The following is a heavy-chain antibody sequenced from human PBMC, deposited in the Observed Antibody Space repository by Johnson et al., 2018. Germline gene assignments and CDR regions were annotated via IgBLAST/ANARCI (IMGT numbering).Heavy chain of an antibody. V-gene: IGHV1-69*04. D-gene: IGHD3-9*01. CDR1: GGTFSSYS. CDR2: IIPILGVA. Sequence: QVQLVQSGAEVKKPGSSVKVSCKTSGGTFSSYSITWVRQAPGQGLEWMGRIIPILGVANYAQKFQGRVTITADKSTSTAYVGLRSLISEDTAVYYCAREELKDYNILTGDYTILRSEDYWGQGTLVTVSS. CDR3: AREELKDYNILTGDYTILRSEDY. J-gene: IGHJ4*02.